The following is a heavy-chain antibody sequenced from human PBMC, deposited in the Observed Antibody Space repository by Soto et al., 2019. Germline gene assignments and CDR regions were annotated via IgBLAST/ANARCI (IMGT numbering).Heavy chain of an antibody. Sequence: GGSLRLSCAASGFTFSSYGMHRVRQAPGKGLEWVAVISYDGSEKYHADSVKGRFTISRDNSKNTLYLQMNSLRAEDTAVYYCARKPETGTTVPFDYWGQGTLVTVSS. D-gene: IGHD1-1*01. V-gene: IGHV3-30*03. CDR1: GFTFSSYG. CDR3: ARKPETGTTVPFDY. CDR2: ISYDGSEK. J-gene: IGHJ4*02.